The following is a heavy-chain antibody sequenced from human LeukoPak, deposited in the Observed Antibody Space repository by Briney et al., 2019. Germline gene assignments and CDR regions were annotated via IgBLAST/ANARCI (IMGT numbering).Heavy chain of an antibody. Sequence: GGSLRLSCAASGFTFDDYGMSWVRQAPGKGLEWVACINLNGGSYGYAAPVKGPFTISRDNAKNALYLQMNSLRAEDTAFYYCARDLETRGSYSVDYWGQRTLVTVAS. CDR1: GFTFDDYG. V-gene: IGHV3-20*04. CDR2: INLNGGSY. J-gene: IGHJ4*02. CDR3: ARDLETRGSYSVDY. D-gene: IGHD1-26*01.